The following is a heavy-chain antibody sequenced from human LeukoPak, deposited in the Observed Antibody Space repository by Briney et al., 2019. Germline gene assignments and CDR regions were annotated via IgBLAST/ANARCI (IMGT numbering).Heavy chain of an antibody. CDR3: EKDSGASLDVFDI. D-gene: IGHD3-10*01. CDR1: GFTFSSYG. V-gene: IGHV3-30*02. J-gene: IGHJ3*02. CDR2: IRYDGSNK. Sequence: GGSLRLSCAASGFTFSSYGMHWVRQAPGKGLEWVAFIRYDGSNKYYADSVKGRFTISRDNSKNTLYLQMNSLRAEDTAVYYCEKDSGASLDVFDIGGKGTMVTVSS.